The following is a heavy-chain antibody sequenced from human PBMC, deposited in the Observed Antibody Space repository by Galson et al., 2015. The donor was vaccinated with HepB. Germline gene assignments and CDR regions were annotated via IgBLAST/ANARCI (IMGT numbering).Heavy chain of an antibody. CDR1: KFPLSTYW. J-gene: IGHJ4*02. CDR3: AKDCN. CDR2: LNPDGSTE. V-gene: IGHV3-7*03. Sequence: SLRLSCAASKFPLSTYWMSWVRQAPGKGPEWVAMLNPDGSTEYYADSVKGRFTISRDNAKNSLFLQMNSLRAEDTAVYYCAKDCNWGQGTLVTVSS.